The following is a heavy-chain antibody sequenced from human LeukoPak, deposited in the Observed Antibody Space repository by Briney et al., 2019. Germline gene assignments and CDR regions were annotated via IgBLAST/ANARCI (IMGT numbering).Heavy chain of an antibody. CDR1: GGSISSGDYY. CDR2: IYYSGST. CDR3: ARKGITMVRGYDY. J-gene: IGHJ4*02. D-gene: IGHD3-10*01. Sequence: SQTLSLTCTVSGGSISSGDYYWSWIRQPPGKGLEWIGYIYYSGSTYYNPSLKSRVTISVDTSKNQFSLKLSSVTAADTAVYYCARKGITMVRGYDYWGQGTLVTVSS. V-gene: IGHV4-30-4*01.